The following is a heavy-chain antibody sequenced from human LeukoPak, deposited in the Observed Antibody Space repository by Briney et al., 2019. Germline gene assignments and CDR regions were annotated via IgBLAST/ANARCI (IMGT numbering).Heavy chain of an antibody. Sequence: PGGPLRLSCVASGFTFRRYWKSWVREAPGKGLEGVANIKQDGSEKYYVDSVKGRFTISRDNGKNALFRQMNSLRVEDTAVYYCARWGTYSSSWLGAFDIWGQGTMATVSS. D-gene: IGHD6-13*01. CDR2: IKQDGSEK. V-gene: IGHV3-7*05. CDR1: GFTFRRYW. J-gene: IGHJ3*02. CDR3: ARWGTYSSSWLGAFDI.